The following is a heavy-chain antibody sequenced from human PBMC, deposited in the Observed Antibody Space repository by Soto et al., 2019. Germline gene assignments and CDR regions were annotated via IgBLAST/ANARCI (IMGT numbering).Heavy chain of an antibody. CDR1: GFSVSTKY. V-gene: IGHV3-66*01. CDR3: TRGDVECSGGSWYGVPMDV. Sequence: EVQLVESGGGLVQPGGSLRLSCAASGFSVSTKYMSWVRQAPGKGLEWLSLIRGGGSTYYADSAMGRCTISRDNSENTLFLQMNSLRVEDTAVYYCTRGDVECSGGSWYGVPMDVWGKGTTVTVSA. J-gene: IGHJ6*04. D-gene: IGHD2-15*01. CDR2: IRGGGST.